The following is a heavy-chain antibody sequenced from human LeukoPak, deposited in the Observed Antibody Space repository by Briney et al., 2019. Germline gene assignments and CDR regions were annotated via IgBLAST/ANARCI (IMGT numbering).Heavy chain of an antibody. V-gene: IGHV1-46*01. CDR2: INPSGGST. J-gene: IGHJ4*02. CDR3: ARDQASGREPSTFDY. D-gene: IGHD3-10*01. Sequence: ASVKVSCKASGYTFTSYYMHWVRQAPGQGLEWMGIINPSGGSTSYAQKFQGRATMTRDTSTSTVYMELSSLRSEDTAVYYCARDQASGREPSTFDYWGQGTLVTVSS. CDR1: GYTFTSYY.